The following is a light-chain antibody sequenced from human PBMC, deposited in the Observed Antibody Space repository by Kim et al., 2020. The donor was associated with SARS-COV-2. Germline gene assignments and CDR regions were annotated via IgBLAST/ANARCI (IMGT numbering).Light chain of an antibody. V-gene: IGKV3-15*01. CDR1: QSVRCY. J-gene: IGKJ1*01. CDR2: GAS. CDR3: QQYNNWPPWT. Sequence: SPGSLAPLSCKTSQSVRCYLACYQHKPGQAPRLLIYGASTMATGIPTRFSGSGSGTNFTLPISSLQSEDCAVYYCQQYNNWPPWTFGQGTKVDIK.